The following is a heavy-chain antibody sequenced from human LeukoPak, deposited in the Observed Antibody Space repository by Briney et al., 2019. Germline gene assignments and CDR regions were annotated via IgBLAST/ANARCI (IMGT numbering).Heavy chain of an antibody. CDR1: GFTFDDYA. J-gene: IGHJ4*02. CDR2: ISWNSGSI. D-gene: IGHD4-17*01. V-gene: IGHV3-9*03. Sequence: PGGSLRLSCAASGFTFDDYAMHWVRQAPGKGLEWVSGISWNSGSIGYADSVKGRFTISRDNAKNSLYLQMNSLRAEDMALYYCAKARGSYGALIDYWGQGTLVTVSS. CDR3: AKARGSYGALIDY.